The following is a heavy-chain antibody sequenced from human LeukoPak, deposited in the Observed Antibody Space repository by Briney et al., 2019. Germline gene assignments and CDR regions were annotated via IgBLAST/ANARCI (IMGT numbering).Heavy chain of an antibody. Sequence: GGSLRLSCAASGFTFSNYWMHWVRQAPGKGLVWVSRINSDGRSTNYADSVKGRFTISRDNAKNSLYLQMNSLRADDTAIYYCTSKLGSSSSGYWGQGTLVTVSS. CDR1: GFTFSNYW. CDR3: TSKLGSSSSGY. D-gene: IGHD6-6*01. CDR2: INSDGRST. J-gene: IGHJ4*02. V-gene: IGHV3-74*01.